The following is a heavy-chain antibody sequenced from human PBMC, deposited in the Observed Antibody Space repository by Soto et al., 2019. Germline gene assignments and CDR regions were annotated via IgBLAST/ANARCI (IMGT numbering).Heavy chain of an antibody. V-gene: IGHV5-51*01. CDR3: ARFRAPRRQLISISFHL. D-gene: IGHD6-13*01. CDR1: GYDFTNYW. Sequence: RGESLKISCKASGYDFTNYWIAWVRQTPGRGLEWMGMIYPGDSDIRYNPSFRGRVTISADKSITSAFVQWGSLKASDSAIYYCARFRAPRRQLISISFHLWGLGTLVTVSS. CDR2: IYPGDSDI. J-gene: IGHJ4*03.